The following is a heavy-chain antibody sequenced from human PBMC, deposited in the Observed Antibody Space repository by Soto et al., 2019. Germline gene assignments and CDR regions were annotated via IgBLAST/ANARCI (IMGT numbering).Heavy chain of an antibody. D-gene: IGHD1-26*01. CDR3: ARLRWETENNWFDP. V-gene: IGHV4-30-4*01. J-gene: IGHJ5*02. CDR2: IYHSGST. CDR1: GDSINSFDHY. Sequence: PSETLSLTCTVSGDSINSFDHYWSWIRQPPVKGLEWMGYIYHSGSTHYNPSLNSRLTISIDTSTNRFSLNLTSVTAADTAVYFCARLRWETENNWFDPWGQGALVNVSS.